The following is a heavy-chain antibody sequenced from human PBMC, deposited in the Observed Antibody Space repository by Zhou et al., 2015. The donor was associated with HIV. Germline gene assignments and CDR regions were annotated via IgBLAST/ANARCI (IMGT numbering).Heavy chain of an antibody. D-gene: IGHD1-1*01. CDR1: GGTFSSYA. Sequence: QVQLVQSGAEVKKPGSSVKVSCKASGGTFSSYAISWVRQAPGQGLEWMGGIIPIFGTANYAQKFQGRVTITADKSTSTAYMELSSLRSEDTAVYYCARGGGYNWNDWGRAFDYWGQGTLVTVSS. V-gene: IGHV1-69*06. CDR2: IIPIFGTA. CDR3: ARGGGYNWNDWGRAFDY. J-gene: IGHJ4*02.